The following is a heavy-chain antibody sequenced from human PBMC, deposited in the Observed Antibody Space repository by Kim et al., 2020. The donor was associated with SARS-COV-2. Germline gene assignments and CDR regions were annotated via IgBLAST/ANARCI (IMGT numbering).Heavy chain of an antibody. J-gene: IGHJ4*02. CDR2: KP. D-gene: IGHD5-18*01. CDR3: ARVESGYGFDY. Sequence: KPTYAQGFTGRFVFSLDTPVSTAYLQISSLKAEDTAVYYCARVESGYGFDYWGQGTLVTVSS. V-gene: IGHV7-4-1*02.